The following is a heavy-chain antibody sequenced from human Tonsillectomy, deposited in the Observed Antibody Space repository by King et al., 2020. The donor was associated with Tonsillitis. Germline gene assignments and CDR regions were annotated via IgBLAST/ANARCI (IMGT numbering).Heavy chain of an antibody. CDR3: ARDGYSSGWFRD. V-gene: IGHV3-66*01. CDR1: GFTVSTNY. J-gene: IGHJ4*02. CDR2: IYSCGST. Sequence: VQLVESGGGLVQPGGSLRLSCAASGFTVSTNYMSWVRQAPGKGMEWGSGIYSCGSTYYADTVKGRFTVSRENSKNTLYLQMSSLRAEDTAVYYCARDGYSSGWFRDWGQGSLVTVSS. D-gene: IGHD6-19*01.